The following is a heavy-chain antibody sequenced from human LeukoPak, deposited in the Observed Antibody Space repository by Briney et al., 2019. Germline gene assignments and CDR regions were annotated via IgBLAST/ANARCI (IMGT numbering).Heavy chain of an antibody. CDR1: GFTLSSYE. Sequence: QPGGSLRLSCAASGFTLSSYEMNWVRQAPGKGLEWVSYISSSGSTIYYADSVKGRFTISRDNAKNSLYLQMNSLRAEDTAVYYCARDFSGPKVVVAATGDYWGQGTLVTVSS. CDR2: ISSSGSTI. J-gene: IGHJ4*02. CDR3: ARDFSGPKVVVAATGDY. V-gene: IGHV3-48*03. D-gene: IGHD2-15*01.